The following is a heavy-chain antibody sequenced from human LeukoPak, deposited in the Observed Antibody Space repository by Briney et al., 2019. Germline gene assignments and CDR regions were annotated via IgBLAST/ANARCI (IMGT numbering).Heavy chain of an antibody. J-gene: IGHJ4*02. D-gene: IGHD6-19*01. Sequence: GGSLRLSCAASGFTVSSNYMTWVRQAPGKGLEWVSVIYSGGSTYYADSVKGRFTISRDNAKNSLYLQMNSLTAGDTAVYFCSRVGSSGWPNYFDSWGQGTLVTVSS. CDR1: GFTVSSNY. CDR2: IYSGGST. CDR3: SRVGSSGWPNYFDS. V-gene: IGHV3-53*01.